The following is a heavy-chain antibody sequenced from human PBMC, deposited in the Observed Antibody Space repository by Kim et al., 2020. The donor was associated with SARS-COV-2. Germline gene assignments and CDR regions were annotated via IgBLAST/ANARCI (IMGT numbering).Heavy chain of an antibody. V-gene: IGHV4-39*07. J-gene: IGHJ4*02. CDR3: ARDFAEPHFDY. CDR2: IYYSGST. CDR1: GGSISSSSYY. Sequence: SETLSLTCTVSGGSISSSSYYWGWIRQPPGKGLEWIGSIYYSGSTYYNPSLKSRVTISVDTSKNQFSLKLSSVTAADTAVYYCARDFAEPHFDYWGQGTLVTVSS. D-gene: IGHD1-1*01.